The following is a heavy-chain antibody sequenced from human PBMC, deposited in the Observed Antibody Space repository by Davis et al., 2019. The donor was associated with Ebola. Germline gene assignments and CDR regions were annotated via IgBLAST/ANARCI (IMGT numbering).Heavy chain of an antibody. J-gene: IGHJ6*02. Sequence: SVKVSCKASGGTFSSYAISWVRQTPGQGLEWMGGIIPIFGTANYAQKFQGRVTITADKSTSTAYMELSSLRAEDTAVYYCARDLITDGTLIYYYYGMDVWGQGTTVTVSS. D-gene: IGHD3-16*01. CDR1: GGTFSSYA. CDR3: ARDLITDGTLIYYYYGMDV. V-gene: IGHV1-69*06. CDR2: IIPIFGTA.